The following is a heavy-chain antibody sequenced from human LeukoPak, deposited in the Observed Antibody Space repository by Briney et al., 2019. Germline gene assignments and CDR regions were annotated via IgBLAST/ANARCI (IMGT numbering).Heavy chain of an antibody. V-gene: IGHV1-24*01. Sequence: GPVTVSCKVSGYTLTELSMHWVRQAPGKGLEWMGGFDPEDGETIYAQKFQGRVTMTEDTSTDTAYMELSSLRSEDTAVYYCASLRGVAGTYDAFDIWGQGTMVTVSS. CDR1: GYTLTELS. J-gene: IGHJ3*02. D-gene: IGHD1-1*01. CDR3: ASLRGVAGTYDAFDI. CDR2: FDPEDGET.